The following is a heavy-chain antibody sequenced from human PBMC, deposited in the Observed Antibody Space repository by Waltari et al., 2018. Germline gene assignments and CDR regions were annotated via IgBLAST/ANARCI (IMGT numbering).Heavy chain of an antibody. V-gene: IGHV4-34*01. J-gene: IGHJ3*02. CDR3: ARGSGYDWLWAFDI. CDR1: GGSFSGYY. CDR2: INHSGST. D-gene: IGHD5-12*01. Sequence: QVQLQQWGAGLLKPSETLSLTCAVYGGSFSGYYWSWIRQPPGKGLEWIGEINHSGSTNYNPSLKSRVTISVDTSISTAYMELSRLRSDDTAVYYCARGSGYDWLWAFDIWGQGTMVTVSS.